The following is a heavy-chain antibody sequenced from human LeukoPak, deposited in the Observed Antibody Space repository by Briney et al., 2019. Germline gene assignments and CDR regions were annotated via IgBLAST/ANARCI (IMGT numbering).Heavy chain of an antibody. V-gene: IGHV4-59*12. CDR3: ARNGYCSGGSCLQFDP. CDR2: ISYSGST. J-gene: IGHJ5*02. D-gene: IGHD2-15*01. CDR1: GGSLSPYY. Sequence: PSQTLSLTCTVSGGSLSPYYWSWIRQSPGKGLEWIGYISYSGSTNSHPSLKSRVTISVDTSKNQFSLKLSSVTAADTAVYYCARNGYCSGGSCLQFDPWGQGTLVTVSS.